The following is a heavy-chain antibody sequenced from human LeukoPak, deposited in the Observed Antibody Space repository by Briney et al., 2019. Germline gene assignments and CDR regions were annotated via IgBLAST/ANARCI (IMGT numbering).Heavy chain of an antibody. J-gene: IGHJ4*02. V-gene: IGHV3-21*01. CDR1: GFTFSSYT. CDR2: ISSSSDYI. CDR3: ARGGVFPSIVAVPAAIPLGY. D-gene: IGHD2-2*01. Sequence: GGSLRLSCAASGFTFSSYTMNWVRQAPGRGLEWVSSISSSSDYIYYAVSVRGRFTISRDNAKNSLYLQMNSLRAEDTAVYYCARGGVFPSIVAVPAAIPLGYWGQGTLVTVSS.